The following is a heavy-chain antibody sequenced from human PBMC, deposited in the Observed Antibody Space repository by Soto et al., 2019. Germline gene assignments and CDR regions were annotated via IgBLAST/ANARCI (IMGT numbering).Heavy chain of an antibody. V-gene: IGHV1-46*01. Sequence: QVQLVQSGAEVKKPGASVKVSCKASGYTFTSYYMHWVRQAPGQGLEWMGIINPSGGSTSYAQKCPGSVTMTRDTSTSTVYMELSSLRSEDTAVYYCARDTLYCSSTSCYPAGWFDPWGQGTLVTVSS. J-gene: IGHJ5*02. CDR3: ARDTLYCSSTSCYPAGWFDP. D-gene: IGHD2-2*01. CDR2: INPSGGST. CDR1: GYTFTSYY.